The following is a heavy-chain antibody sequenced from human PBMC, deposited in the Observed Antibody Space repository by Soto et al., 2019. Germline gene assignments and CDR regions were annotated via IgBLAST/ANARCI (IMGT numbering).Heavy chain of an antibody. CDR2: ISYDGSNK. CDR3: ARASSEVPATVSSSGKFDY. V-gene: IGHV3-30-3*01. D-gene: IGHD2-21*02. CDR1: GFTFSSYA. Sequence: QVQLVESGGGVVQPGRSLRLSCAASGFTFSSYAMHWVRQAPGKGLEWVAVISYDGSNKYYADSVKGRFTISRDNSKNTLYLQMNSLRAEDTAVYYCARASSEVPATVSSSGKFDYWGQGTLVTVSS. J-gene: IGHJ4*02.